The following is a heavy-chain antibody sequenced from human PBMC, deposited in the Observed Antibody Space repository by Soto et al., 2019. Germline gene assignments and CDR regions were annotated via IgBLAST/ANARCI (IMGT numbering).Heavy chain of an antibody. CDR3: ARGLSVAICAN. D-gene: IGHD2-15*01. V-gene: IGHV4-31*03. CDR1: GGSISTGGYY. CDR2: IYYSGST. Sequence: QVQLQESGPGLVKPSQTLSLTCTVAGGSISTGGYYWTWIRQHPGKGLEWIGYIYYSGSTYYNPSLKSRVTISVDTSKNQFSLKLSSVAAADTAVYYCARGLSVAICANWGQGTLVTVSS. J-gene: IGHJ4*02.